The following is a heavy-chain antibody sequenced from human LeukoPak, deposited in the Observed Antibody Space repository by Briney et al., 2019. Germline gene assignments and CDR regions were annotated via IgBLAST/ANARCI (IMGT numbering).Heavy chain of an antibody. Sequence: GGSLRLSCAASGFTFSSYAMSWVRQAPGKGLEWVSVISASSVISASGVSTYYADSVKGRFTISRDNSKNTLYLEVNSLRVEDTALYYCAKGVPANFYYYYYMDVWGKGTTVTVSS. CDR3: AKGVPANFYYYYYMDV. V-gene: IGHV3-23*01. CDR2: ISASSVISASGVST. CDR1: GFTFSSYA. D-gene: IGHD1-7*01. J-gene: IGHJ6*03.